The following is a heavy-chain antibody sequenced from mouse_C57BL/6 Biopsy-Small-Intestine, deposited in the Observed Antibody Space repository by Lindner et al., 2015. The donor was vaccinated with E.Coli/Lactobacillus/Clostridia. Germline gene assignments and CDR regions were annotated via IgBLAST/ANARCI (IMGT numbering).Heavy chain of an antibody. Sequence: VQLQESGPELVKPGASVKMSCKASGYTFTDYYINWVKQRPGQGLEWIGWIYPRRGNTKYNEKVKGKATLTVDTSSSTAYMQLSSLTSEDSAVYFCARQLGLDAMDYWGQGTSVTVSS. D-gene: IGHD3-1*01. V-gene: IGHV1-84*01. CDR2: IYPRRGNT. J-gene: IGHJ4*01. CDR3: ARQLGLDAMDY. CDR1: GYTFTDYY.